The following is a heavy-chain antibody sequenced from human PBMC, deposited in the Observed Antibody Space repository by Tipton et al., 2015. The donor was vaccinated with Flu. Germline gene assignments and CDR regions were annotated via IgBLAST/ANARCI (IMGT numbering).Heavy chain of an antibody. V-gene: IGHV4-34*01. Sequence: TLSLTCAVYGGSFSGHYWSWIRRPPGKGLEWIGEINQSGSTNSNPSLKSRAAISVDTSKNQFSLKLSSLTAVDTAVYYCARGSGEINIYLDSWGQGTVVTVSS. CDR3: ARGSGEINIYLDS. J-gene: IGHJ4*02. CDR2: INQSGST. CDR1: GGSFSGHY. D-gene: IGHD6-19*01.